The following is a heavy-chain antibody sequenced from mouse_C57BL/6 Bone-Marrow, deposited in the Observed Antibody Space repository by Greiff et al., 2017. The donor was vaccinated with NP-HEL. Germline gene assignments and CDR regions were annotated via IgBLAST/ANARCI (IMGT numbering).Heavy chain of an antibody. CDR1: GYTFTSYW. V-gene: IGHV1-64*01. CDR3: ARLCYYGSSSFAY. J-gene: IGHJ3*01. CDR2: IHPNSGST. Sequence: QVQLQQPGAELVKPGASVKLSCKASGYTFTSYWMHWVKQRPGQGLEWIGMIHPNSGSTNYNEKFKSKATLTVDKSSSTAYMQLSSLTSEDSAVYYCARLCYYGSSSFAYWGQGTLVTVSA. D-gene: IGHD1-1*01.